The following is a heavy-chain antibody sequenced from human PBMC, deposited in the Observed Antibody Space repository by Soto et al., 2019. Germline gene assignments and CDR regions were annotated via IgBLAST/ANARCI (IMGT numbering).Heavy chain of an antibody. D-gene: IGHD3-22*01. J-gene: IGHJ4*02. Sequence: SVKVSCKGSGFTFSRSAVPWVRPARGQGLEWIGWVVAASGKTDYSQIFQERVTITRDMSTSTAYMELSSLSSEDTAVYYCAATLDWGSYDFGGYPSWGQGTLVTVSS. CDR1: GFTFSRSA. V-gene: IGHV1-58*01. CDR2: VVAASGKT. CDR3: AATLDWGSYDFGGYPS.